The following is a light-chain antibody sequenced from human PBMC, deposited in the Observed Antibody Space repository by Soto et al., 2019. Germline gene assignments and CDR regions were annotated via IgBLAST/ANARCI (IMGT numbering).Light chain of an antibody. CDR1: QSVSSSY. J-gene: IGKJ2*01. Sequence: EIVLTQSPGTLSLSPGERATLSCRASQSVSSSYLAWYQQNPGQAPRLLIYGASSRATGIPDTFSGSGSGTDFTLTISRLEPEDFAVYYCQQYGSSPPYTFGQGTKLEIK. CDR3: QQYGSSPPYT. V-gene: IGKV3-20*01. CDR2: GAS.